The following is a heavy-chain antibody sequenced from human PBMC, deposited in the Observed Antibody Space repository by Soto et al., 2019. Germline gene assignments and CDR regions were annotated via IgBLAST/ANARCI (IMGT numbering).Heavy chain of an antibody. D-gene: IGHD5-18*01. CDR2: IIPLLGIE. Sequence: QVQLVQSGAEVKKPGSSVRVSCKGIGGTLSSHAISWVRQAPGQGLEWMGKIIPLLGIENYAQKFQGRVTLTADKSTTTAYMELSSLRSDDTAVYYCARGTTMVPTDLWGQGTLVTVSS. CDR3: ARGTTMVPTDL. V-gene: IGHV1-69*04. J-gene: IGHJ4*02. CDR1: GGTLSSHA.